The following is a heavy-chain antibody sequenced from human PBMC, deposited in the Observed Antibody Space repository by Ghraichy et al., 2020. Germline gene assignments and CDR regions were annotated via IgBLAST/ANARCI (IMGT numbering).Heavy chain of an antibody. V-gene: IGHV1-18*04. D-gene: IGHD4-11*01. Sequence: ASVKVSCKASGYSFSIYGISWVRQAPGQGLEWMGWINAFTGNADYAQKLQGRVTMTTDTSTKTAYLELRSLTFDDTAIYFCARDRATVTTGSFFYYGMDGWGQGTTVTVSS. CDR1: GYSFSIYG. CDR3: ARDRATVTTGSFFYYGMDG. CDR2: INAFTGNA. J-gene: IGHJ6*02.